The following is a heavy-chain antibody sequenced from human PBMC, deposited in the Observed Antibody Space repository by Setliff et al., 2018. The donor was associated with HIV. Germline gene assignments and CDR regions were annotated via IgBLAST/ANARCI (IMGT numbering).Heavy chain of an antibody. D-gene: IGHD5-18*01. J-gene: IGHJ4*02. V-gene: IGHV4-59*01. CDR1: GGSINNYQ. CDR3: ASGEYNYGYRFDY. Sequence: SETLSLTCTVSGVSGGSINNYQWSWIRQPPGKGLEWIGYIYTSGSSNYNPSLKSRVTISGGTSKRQFSLKLSSVTAADTAVYYCASGEYNYGYRFDYWGQGTLVTVSS. CDR2: IYTSGSS.